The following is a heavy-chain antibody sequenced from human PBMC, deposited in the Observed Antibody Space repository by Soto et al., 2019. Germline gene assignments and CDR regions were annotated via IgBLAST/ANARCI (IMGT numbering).Heavy chain of an antibody. V-gene: IGHV3-23*01. CDR2: ISGSGGST. D-gene: IGHD2-2*01. CDR3: AKGEVVPAAIWGY. J-gene: IGHJ4*02. CDR1: GFTFSSYA. Sequence: EVQLLESGGGLVQPGGSLRLSCAASGFTFSSYAMSWVRQAPGKGLEWVSAISGSGGSTYYADSVKGRFTISRDNSKNKLYLQMNSLRAEDTAVYSWAKGEVVPAAIWGYWGQGTLVTVSS.